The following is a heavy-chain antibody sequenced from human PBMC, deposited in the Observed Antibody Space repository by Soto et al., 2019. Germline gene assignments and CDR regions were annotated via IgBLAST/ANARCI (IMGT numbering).Heavy chain of an antibody. CDR3: ARGHIVVVTAGGTTNWFDP. CDR2: IYYSGST. CDR1: GGSISSGGYY. D-gene: IGHD2-21*02. V-gene: IGHV4-31*03. Sequence: QVQLQESGPGLVKPSQTLSLTCTVSGGSISSGGYYWSWIRQHPGKGLEWIGYIYYSGSTYYNPSRKSRVSISVDTSKNQFSLKLSSVTAADTAVYYCARGHIVVVTAGGTTNWFDPWGQGTLVTVSS. J-gene: IGHJ5*02.